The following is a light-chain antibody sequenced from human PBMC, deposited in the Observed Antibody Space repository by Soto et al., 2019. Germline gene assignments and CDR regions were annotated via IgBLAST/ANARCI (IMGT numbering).Light chain of an antibody. CDR2: DAS. Sequence: DIQMTQSPSTLSASVGDRVTITCRASQSISSWLAWFQQKPGKAPKLLIYDASNLESGVPSRFSGSGSGTESTLTISSLQPDDFATYYCQQYNTYSGYTFGQGTKLEIK. CDR3: QQYNTYSGYT. CDR1: QSISSW. J-gene: IGKJ2*01. V-gene: IGKV1-5*01.